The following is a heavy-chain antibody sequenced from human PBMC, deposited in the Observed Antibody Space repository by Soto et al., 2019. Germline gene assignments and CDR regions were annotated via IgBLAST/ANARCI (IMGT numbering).Heavy chain of an antibody. Sequence: QVHLVESGGGVAQPGRSLRLSCAVSGFTVSTYGMHWVRQAPGKGLEWVAVISRDGGTKFYADSVKGRFTISRDNSRNTLFLEMDSLRGDDMAVYYCTGEVASGYWGQGTLVTVSS. CDR3: TGEVASGY. D-gene: IGHD2-8*02. CDR1: GFTVSTYG. CDR2: ISRDGGTK. J-gene: IGHJ4*02. V-gene: IGHV3-30*03.